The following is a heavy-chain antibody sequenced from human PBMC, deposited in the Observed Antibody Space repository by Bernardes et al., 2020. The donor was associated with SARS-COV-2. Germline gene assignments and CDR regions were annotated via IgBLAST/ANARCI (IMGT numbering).Heavy chain of an antibody. J-gene: IGHJ6*02. Sequence: SETLSLTCTVSGGSITSSTYYWGWLLQSPGKGLEWIGSFYGSGTTYYNPSLQSRVTKSVDTSKNQFSLRLSSVTAADTGVYYCVGSSCGVDCYIGGLRSWDYGMDVWGQGTTVTVSS. CDR1: GGSITSSTYY. V-gene: IGHV4-39*01. D-gene: IGHD2-21*02. CDR2: FYGSGTT. CDR3: VGSSCGVDCYIGGLRSWDYGMDV.